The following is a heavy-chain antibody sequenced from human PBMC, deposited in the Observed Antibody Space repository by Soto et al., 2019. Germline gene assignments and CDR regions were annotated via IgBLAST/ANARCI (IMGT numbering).Heavy chain of an antibody. CDR3: ARVSPYYYDSSGSFDY. D-gene: IGHD3-22*01. CDR2: IWYDGSNK. Sequence: GGSLRLSCAASGFTFSSYGMPWVRQAPGKGLEWVAVIWYDGSNKYYADSVKGRFTISRDNSKNTLYLQMNSLRAEDTAVYYCARVSPYYYDSSGSFDYWAREPWSPSPQ. J-gene: IGHJ4*02. V-gene: IGHV3-33*01. CDR1: GFTFSSYG.